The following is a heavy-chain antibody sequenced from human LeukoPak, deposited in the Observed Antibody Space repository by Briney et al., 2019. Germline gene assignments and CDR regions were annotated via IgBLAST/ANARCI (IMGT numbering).Heavy chain of an antibody. Sequence: SETLSLTCTVSGGSISSYYWSWIRQPPGMGLEWIGYIYYSGSTNYNPSLKSRLSISVDTSKNQFSLKLTSVTAADTAVYYCARETVAEHAFDVWGQGTLVTVSS. J-gene: IGHJ3*01. CDR3: ARETVAEHAFDV. D-gene: IGHD4-23*01. CDR1: GGSISSYY. CDR2: IYYSGST. V-gene: IGHV4-59*12.